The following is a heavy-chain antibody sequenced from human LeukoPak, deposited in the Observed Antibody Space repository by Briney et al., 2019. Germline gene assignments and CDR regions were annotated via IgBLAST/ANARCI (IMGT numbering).Heavy chain of an antibody. CDR1: GYTFTSYD. D-gene: IGHD2-2*01. Sequence: ASVKVSCKASGYTFTSYDINWVRQATGQGLEWMGWMNPNSGNTGYAQKFQGRVTMTRNTSISTAYMELSSLRSEDTAVYYCARKPPLLLLQLFPYYYYYYMDVWGKGTTVTVSS. V-gene: IGHV1-8*01. J-gene: IGHJ6*03. CDR3: ARKPPLLLLQLFPYYYYYYMDV. CDR2: MNPNSGNT.